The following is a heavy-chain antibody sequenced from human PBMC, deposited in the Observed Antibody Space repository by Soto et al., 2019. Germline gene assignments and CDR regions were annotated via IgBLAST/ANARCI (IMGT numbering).Heavy chain of an antibody. CDR2: INNYNGHT. V-gene: IGHV1-18*04. CDR1: GYSFSKFG. CDR3: ARAEGMAPYYSYAMDV. J-gene: IGHJ6*02. Sequence: VVLVQSGAEVKSLGATVKVSCQASGYSFSKFGIGWVRQAPGRGSEWVGWINNYNGHTNFAPKFKGRVSLTRDSSATTAYMELSSLTPDDSAIYFCARAEGMAPYYSYAMDVWGQGTAVTVSS.